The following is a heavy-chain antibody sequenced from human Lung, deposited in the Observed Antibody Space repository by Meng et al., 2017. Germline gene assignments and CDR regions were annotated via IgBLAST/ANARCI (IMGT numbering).Heavy chain of an antibody. CDR1: GYTFTTYA. V-gene: IGHV7-4-1*02. Sequence: QVQLVQSGSALKKPGASVKISCKASGYTFTTYAMNWVRQAPGQGLEWMGWINTDTRNPTYAQGFTGRFVFSLDTSVSTAYLQISSLMAEDTAIYYCARGDLGMSGYYYTVHWGQGTLVTVSS. CDR3: ARGDLGMSGYYYTVH. J-gene: IGHJ4*02. D-gene: IGHD3-22*01. CDR2: INTDTRNP.